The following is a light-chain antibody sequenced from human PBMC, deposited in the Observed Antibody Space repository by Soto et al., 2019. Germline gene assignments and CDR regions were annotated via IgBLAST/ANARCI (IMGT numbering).Light chain of an antibody. Sequence: QAVVTQEPSLTVSPGGTVTLTCGSNTGAVTSGHYPHWLQQRPGQAPRTLIYDTSNKQSWTPARFSGSLLGGKAALTLSGAQPEDEADYYCATWDDSLSGPVFGGGTKLTVL. V-gene: IGLV7-46*01. CDR1: TGAVTSGHY. CDR3: ATWDDSLSGPV. J-gene: IGLJ2*01. CDR2: DTS.